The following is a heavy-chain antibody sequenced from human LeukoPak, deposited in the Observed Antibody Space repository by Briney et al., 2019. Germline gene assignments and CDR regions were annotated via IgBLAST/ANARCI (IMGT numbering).Heavy chain of an antibody. CDR3: TRGSASVADFDY. V-gene: IGHV3-15*01. CDR1: GFTFSSYA. Sequence: GGSLRLSCAASGFTFSSYAMHWVRQAPGKGLEWVGRIKSKTDGGTTDYAAPVKGRFTISRDDSKNTLYLQMNSLKTEDTAVYYCTRGSASVADFDYWGQGTLVTVSS. CDR2: IKSKTDGGTT. J-gene: IGHJ4*02. D-gene: IGHD6-19*01.